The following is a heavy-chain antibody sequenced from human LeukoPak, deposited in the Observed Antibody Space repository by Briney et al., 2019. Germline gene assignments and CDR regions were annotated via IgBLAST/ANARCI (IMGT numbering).Heavy chain of an antibody. J-gene: IGHJ4*02. CDR1: GGSISSGDYY. CDR3: ARVDSSSWRPMKFDY. V-gene: IGHV4-30-4*08. CDR2: IYYSGST. Sequence: PSETPSLTCTVSGGSISSGDYYWSWIRQPPGKGLEWIGYIYYSGSTYYNPSLKSRVTISVDTSKNQFSLKLSSVTAADTAVYYCARVDSSSWRPMKFDYWGQGTLVTVSS. D-gene: IGHD6-13*01.